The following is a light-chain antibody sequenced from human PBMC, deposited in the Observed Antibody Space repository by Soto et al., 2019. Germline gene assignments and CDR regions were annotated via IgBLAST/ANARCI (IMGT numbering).Light chain of an antibody. CDR3: CSFAGTGTQYV. V-gene: IGLV2-14*03. Sequence: QSVLTQPASVSGSPGQSITISCTGTSSDIGAYNYVSWYRQHPGKAPQLLIYDVNNRPSGVSHRFSGSRSGNTASLTISGLQAEDEADYYCCSFAGTGTQYVFGTGTKLTVL. CDR2: DVN. CDR1: SSDIGAYNY. J-gene: IGLJ1*01.